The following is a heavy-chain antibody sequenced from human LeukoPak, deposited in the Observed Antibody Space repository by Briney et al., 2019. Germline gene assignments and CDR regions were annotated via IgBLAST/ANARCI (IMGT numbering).Heavy chain of an antibody. D-gene: IGHD3-3*01. CDR3: AESITIFGVVLDSWFDP. CDR1: GGTFSSDA. V-gene: IGHV1-69*13. J-gene: IGHJ5*02. Sequence: ASVKVSCKASGGTFSSDAISWVRQAPGQGLEWMGGIIPIFGTANYAQKFQGRVTITADESTSTAYMEPSSLRSEDTAVYYCAESITIFGVVLDSWFDPWGQGTLVTVSS. CDR2: IIPIFGTA.